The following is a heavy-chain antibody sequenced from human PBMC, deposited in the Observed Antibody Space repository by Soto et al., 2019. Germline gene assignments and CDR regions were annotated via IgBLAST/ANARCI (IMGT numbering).Heavy chain of an antibody. V-gene: IGHV1-18*01. CDR3: ARDRSYYYESSGYPFED. Sequence: QVQLLQSGGEVRKPGASVKVSCKASGYTFDIYGISWVRQVPGQGPEWMGWISADNGDTKYAQKFQDRVIMTTDTSTSTAYMELRSLRSDDTAVYFWARDRSYYYESSGYPFEDWGQGTLVSVSS. J-gene: IGHJ4*02. CDR1: GYTFDIYG. D-gene: IGHD3-22*01. CDR2: ISADNGDT.